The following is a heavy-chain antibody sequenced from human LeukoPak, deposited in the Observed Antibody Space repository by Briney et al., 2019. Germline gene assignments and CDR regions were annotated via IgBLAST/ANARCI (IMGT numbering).Heavy chain of an antibody. J-gene: IGHJ3*02. V-gene: IGHV4-39*07. D-gene: IGHD3-22*01. Sequence: PSETLSLTCTVSGGSISSSSYYWGWIRQPPGKGLEWIGSIYYSGSTYYNPSLKSRVTISVDTSKNQFSLKLSSVTAADTAVYYCARDQSSPQYYYDSSAPSGAFDIWGQGTMVTVSS. CDR2: IYYSGST. CDR1: GGSISSSSYY. CDR3: ARDQSSPQYYYDSSAPSGAFDI.